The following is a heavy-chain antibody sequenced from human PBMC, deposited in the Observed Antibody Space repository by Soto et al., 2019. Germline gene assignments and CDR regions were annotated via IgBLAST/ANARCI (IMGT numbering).Heavy chain of an antibody. CDR3: AKDKPGTTSFDY. CDR1: GFTFSDYY. J-gene: IGHJ4*02. D-gene: IGHD1-1*01. CDR2: ISSSGSTI. Sequence: GGSLRLSCAASGFTFSDYYMSWIRQAPGKGLEWVSYISSSGSTIYYADSVKGRFTVSRDTSKNTLYLQLNTLRADDTAVYYCAKDKPGTTSFDYWGQGTLVTVSS. V-gene: IGHV3-11*01.